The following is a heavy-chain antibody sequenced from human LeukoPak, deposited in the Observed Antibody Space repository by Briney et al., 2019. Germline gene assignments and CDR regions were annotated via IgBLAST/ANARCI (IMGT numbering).Heavy chain of an antibody. CDR2: INPNSGGT. CDR3: ARGYYGSGSYSQRGFDY. J-gene: IGHJ4*02. Sequence: GASVKVSCKASGYTFTGYYMHWVRQAPGQGLEWMGWINPNSGGTNYAQKFQGRVTMTRDTSISTAYMELSRLRSDDTAVYYCARGYYGSGSYSQRGFDYWGQGTLVTVSS. CDR1: GYTFTGYY. V-gene: IGHV1-2*02. D-gene: IGHD3-10*01.